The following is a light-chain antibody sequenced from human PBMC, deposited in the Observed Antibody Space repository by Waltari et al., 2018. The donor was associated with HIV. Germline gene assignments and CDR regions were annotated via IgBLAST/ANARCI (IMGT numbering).Light chain of an antibody. CDR3: QQRSSWPLT. Sequence: EIVFTPSQATLSVSPGQRATLSCRASQSVSSYLVWYQQKPGQAPRLLICDASNRGTGIPARFSCSGSGTDFTLTISSLDPEDFAVYYCQQRSSWPLTFGGGTKVELK. J-gene: IGKJ4*01. CDR2: DAS. CDR1: QSVSSY. V-gene: IGKV3-11*01.